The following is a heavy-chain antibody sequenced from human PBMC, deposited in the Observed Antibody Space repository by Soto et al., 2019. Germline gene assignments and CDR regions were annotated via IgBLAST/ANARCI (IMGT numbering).Heavy chain of an antibody. V-gene: IGHV4-31*03. CDR3: ARELRFGEDYYGMDV. J-gene: IGHJ6*02. Sequence: SETQSLTCTVSGGSISSGGYYWSWIRQHPGKGLEWIGYIYYSGSTYYNPSPKSRVTISVDTSKNQFSLKLSSVTAADTAVYYCARELRFGEDYYGMDVWGQGTTVTVSS. D-gene: IGHD3-10*01. CDR1: GGSISSGGYY. CDR2: IYYSGST.